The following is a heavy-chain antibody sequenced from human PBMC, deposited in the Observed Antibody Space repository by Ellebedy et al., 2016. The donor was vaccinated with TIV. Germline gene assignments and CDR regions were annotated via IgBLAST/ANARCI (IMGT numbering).Heavy chain of an antibody. Sequence: GESLKISCAASGFTFSNYGMHWVRQAPGKGLEWVAVISYDGSNKNYADSVKGRFTISRDNSKNTLDLQMNSLRAEETAVYYCSKALDYGDGYGMNVWGQGTTVTVSS. CDR1: GFTFSNYG. V-gene: IGHV3-30*18. CDR3: SKALDYGDGYGMNV. CDR2: ISYDGSNK. J-gene: IGHJ6*02. D-gene: IGHD4-17*01.